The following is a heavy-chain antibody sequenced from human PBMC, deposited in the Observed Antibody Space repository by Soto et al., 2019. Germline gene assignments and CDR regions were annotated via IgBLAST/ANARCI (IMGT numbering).Heavy chain of an antibody. Sequence: SETLSLTCTVSGGSVSSGTYYWSWIRQPPGKGLEWIGYIYYIGSTNYNPSLKGRVTISVDTSKNQFSLKLSSVTAADTAVYYCARGPNAPRPKWELQRGYYFDYWGQGTLVTVSS. CDR1: GGSVSSGTYY. J-gene: IGHJ4*02. D-gene: IGHD1-26*01. CDR2: IYYIGST. V-gene: IGHV4-61*01. CDR3: ARGPNAPRPKWELQRGYYFDY.